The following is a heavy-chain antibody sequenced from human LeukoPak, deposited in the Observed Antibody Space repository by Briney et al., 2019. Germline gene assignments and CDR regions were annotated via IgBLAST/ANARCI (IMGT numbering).Heavy chain of an antibody. CDR1: GFTFTSSA. D-gene: IGHD3-3*01. Sequence: ASVKVSCKASGFTFTSSAMQWVRQARGQRLEWIGGIVVGSGNTNYAQKFQERVTITRDMSTSTAYMELSSLRSEDTAVYYCAAARFLSYYYYMDVWGKGTTVTVSS. J-gene: IGHJ6*03. CDR2: IVVGSGNT. V-gene: IGHV1-58*02. CDR3: AAARFLSYYYYMDV.